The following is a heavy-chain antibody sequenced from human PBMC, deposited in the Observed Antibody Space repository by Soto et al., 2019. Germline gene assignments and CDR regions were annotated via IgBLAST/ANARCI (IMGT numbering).Heavy chain of an antibody. J-gene: IGHJ6*02. V-gene: IGHV3-11*06. Sequence: LRLSCAASGFTFSDYYMSWVRQAPGKGLEWLSYISGSSRYTNSADSVKGRFTISRDNAKNSLYLQMNSLRAEDTAVYYCARDGVCSGGTCYSLANGMDVWGQWTTVTVSS. CDR3: ARDGVCSGGTCYSLANGMDV. CDR1: GFTFSDYY. CDR2: ISGSSRYT. D-gene: IGHD2-15*01.